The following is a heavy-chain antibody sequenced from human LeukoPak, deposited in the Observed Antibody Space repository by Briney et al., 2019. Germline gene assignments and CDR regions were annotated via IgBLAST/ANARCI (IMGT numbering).Heavy chain of an antibody. J-gene: IGHJ4*02. Sequence: PSETLSLTCAVYGGSFSGYYRSWIRQPPGKGLEWVAVISYDGSNKYYADSVKGRFTISRDNSKNTLYLQMNSLRAEDTAVYYCAKARYSSSWNIFDYWGQGTLVTVSS. CDR3: AKARYSSSWNIFDY. CDR1: GGSFSGYY. CDR2: ISYDGSNK. D-gene: IGHD6-13*01. V-gene: IGHV3-30*18.